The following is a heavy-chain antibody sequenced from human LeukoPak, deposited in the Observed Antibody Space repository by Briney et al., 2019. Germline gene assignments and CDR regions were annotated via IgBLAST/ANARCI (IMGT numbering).Heavy chain of an antibody. CDR1: GYIFTAYY. CDR3: ARSTVNTMIVVVIDDY. Sequence: ASVKVSCKASGYIFTAYYMHWVRQAPGQGLEWMGWINPDSGGTNYAQKFQGRVTMTTDTSINTAYMELSGLRSDDTAVYYCARSTVNTMIVVVIDDYWGQGTLVTVSS. V-gene: IGHV1-2*02. D-gene: IGHD3-22*01. CDR2: INPDSGGT. J-gene: IGHJ4*02.